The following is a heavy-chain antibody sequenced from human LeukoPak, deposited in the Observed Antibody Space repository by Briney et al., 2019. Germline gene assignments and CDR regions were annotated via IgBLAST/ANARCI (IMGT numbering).Heavy chain of an antibody. J-gene: IGHJ4*02. CDR2: INWNGGST. V-gene: IGHV3-20*04. Sequence: GGSLRLSCAASGFTLDDYGMSWVGQAPGKGLEWVSGINWNGGSTGYADSVKGRFTISRDNAKNSLYLQMNSLRAEDTALYYCAREGEYYHSKPSFFDYWCQGTLVIVSS. CDR1: GFTLDDYG. CDR3: AREGEYYHSKPSFFDY. D-gene: IGHD3-22*01.